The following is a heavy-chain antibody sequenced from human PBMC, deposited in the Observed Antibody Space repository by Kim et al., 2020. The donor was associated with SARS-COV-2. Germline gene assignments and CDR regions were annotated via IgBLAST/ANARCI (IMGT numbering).Heavy chain of an antibody. J-gene: IGHJ4*02. CDR2: VYYNGDT. V-gene: IGHV4-59*01. Sequence: SETLSLTCTVSGASINTYYWSWSRRPPGKGLEWIGYVYYNGDTDYNPSLKSRVTISIDTAKNQFSLGLTSVTAADPAVYYCARAGKMGTAITFDFWGQGKLVRVPA. CDR3: ARAGKMGTAITFDF. CDR1: GASINTYY. D-gene: IGHD1-1*01.